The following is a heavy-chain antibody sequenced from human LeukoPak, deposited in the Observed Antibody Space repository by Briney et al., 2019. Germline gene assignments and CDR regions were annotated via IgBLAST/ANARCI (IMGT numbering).Heavy chain of an antibody. V-gene: IGHV4-61*02. D-gene: IGHD3-22*01. Sequence: SQTLSLTCTVSGDSISSGDYYWSWIRQPAGKGLEWIGRISSSGSTNYNPSLESRVTISVDTSKNQFSLKLSSVTAADTAVYFCARGPYSYDSSGAFDIWGQGTMVTVSS. CDR3: ARGPYSYDSSGAFDI. CDR2: ISSSGST. CDR1: GDSISSGDYY. J-gene: IGHJ3*02.